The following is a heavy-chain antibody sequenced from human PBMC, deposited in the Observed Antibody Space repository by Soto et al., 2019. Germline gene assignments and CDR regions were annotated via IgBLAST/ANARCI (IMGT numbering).Heavy chain of an antibody. CDR3: ASADFWSGYYKEIDY. Sequence: QVQLVQSGAEVQKPGSSVKVSCKASGGTFSSYTISWVRQAPGQGLEWMGRIIPILGIANYAQKFQGRVTITADKSTSTAYMELSSLRSEDTAVYYCASADFWSGYYKEIDYWGQGTLVTVSS. CDR2: IIPILGIA. CDR1: GGTFSSYT. V-gene: IGHV1-69*02. J-gene: IGHJ4*02. D-gene: IGHD3-3*01.